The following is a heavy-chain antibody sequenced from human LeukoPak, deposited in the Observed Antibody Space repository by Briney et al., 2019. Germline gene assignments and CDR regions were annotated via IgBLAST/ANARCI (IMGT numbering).Heavy chain of an antibody. D-gene: IGHD5-18*01. CDR2: IIPIFGTA. CDR3: ARGGVDTAMATADWFDP. V-gene: IGHV1-69*06. Sequence: ASVKVSCKASGGTFSSYAISWVRQAPGQGLEWVGGIIPIFGTANYAQKFQGRVTITADKSTSTAYMELSSLRSEDTAVYYCARGGVDTAMATADWFDPWGQGTLVTVSS. CDR1: GGTFSSYA. J-gene: IGHJ5*02.